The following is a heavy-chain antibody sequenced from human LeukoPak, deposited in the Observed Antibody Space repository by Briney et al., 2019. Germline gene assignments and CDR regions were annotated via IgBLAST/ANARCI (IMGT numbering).Heavy chain of an antibody. D-gene: IGHD2-15*01. CDR2: IKQDGSEK. V-gene: IGHV3-7*05. J-gene: IGHJ4*02. CDR1: GFTFSNYW. Sequence: PGGSLRLPCAASGFTFSNYWMSWVRQAPGKGLEWLANIKQDGSEKYYVDSVKGRFTISRDNAKNSLYLQMNSLRAEDTALYYCAREDQPRGTFDYWGQGILVTVSS. CDR3: AREDQPRGTFDY.